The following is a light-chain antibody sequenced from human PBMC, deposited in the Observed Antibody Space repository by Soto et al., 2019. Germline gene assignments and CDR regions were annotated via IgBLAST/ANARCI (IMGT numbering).Light chain of an antibody. V-gene: IGKV1-5*01. CDR1: QSISSW. CDR2: DAS. J-gene: IGKJ1*01. Sequence: DIQMTQSPSTLSASVGDRVTITCRASQSISSWLAWYQQKPGKAPKLLIFDASTLESGVPSRFSGSGSGTDLALSISSLQPDDFATYYCQQYNTYSETFGQGTKVEFK. CDR3: QQYNTYSET.